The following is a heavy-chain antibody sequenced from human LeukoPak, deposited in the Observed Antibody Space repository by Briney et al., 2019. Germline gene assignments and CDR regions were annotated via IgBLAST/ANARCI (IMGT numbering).Heavy chain of an antibody. J-gene: IGHJ4*02. Sequence: GGSLRLSCAASEFTFSRYTMNWVRQAPGKGLEWISYISISSSTIYYADSVKGRFTISRDNSKNTLYLQMNSLRVEDTAVYYCARGLMYYDSSGFGDYWGQGTLVTVSS. V-gene: IGHV3-48*01. D-gene: IGHD3-22*01. CDR2: ISISSSTI. CDR1: EFTFSRYT. CDR3: ARGLMYYDSSGFGDY.